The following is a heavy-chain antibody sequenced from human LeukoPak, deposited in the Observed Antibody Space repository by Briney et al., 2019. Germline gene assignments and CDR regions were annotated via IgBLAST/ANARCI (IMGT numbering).Heavy chain of an antibody. J-gene: IGHJ4*02. Sequence: GESLRISCKGSGYSFTSYWISWVRPMPGKGLEWMGRIDPSDSYTNYSPSFQGHVTISADKSISTAYLQWSSLKASDTAMYYCARFQYCSGGSCYNYFDYWGQGTLVTVSS. V-gene: IGHV5-10-1*01. CDR1: GYSFTSYW. CDR3: ARFQYCSGGSCYNYFDY. CDR2: IDPSDSYT. D-gene: IGHD2-15*01.